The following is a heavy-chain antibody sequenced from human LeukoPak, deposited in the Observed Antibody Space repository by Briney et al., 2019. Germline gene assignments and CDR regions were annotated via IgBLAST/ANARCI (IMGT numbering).Heavy chain of an antibody. Sequence: ASVKDSCKASGGTFSSYAISWVRQAPGQGLEWMGGINPNSGGTNYAQKFQGRVTMTRDTSISTAYMELSRLRSDDTAVYYCARGIGDLNYYYYYMDVWGKGTTVTVSS. CDR1: GGTFSSYA. CDR3: ARGIGDLNYYYYYMDV. CDR2: INPNSGGT. J-gene: IGHJ6*03. D-gene: IGHD3-3*01. V-gene: IGHV1-2*02.